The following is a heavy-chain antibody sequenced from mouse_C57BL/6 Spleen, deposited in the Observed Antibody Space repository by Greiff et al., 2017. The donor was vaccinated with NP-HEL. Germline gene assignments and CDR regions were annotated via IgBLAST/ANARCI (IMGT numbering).Heavy chain of an antibody. CDR3: AREGYAAMDY. V-gene: IGHV1-52*01. CDR1: GYTFTSYW. CDR2: IDPSDSET. Sequence: QVQLQQPGAELVRPGSSVKLSCKASGYTFTSYWMHWVKQRPIQGLDWIGNIDPSDSETHYNQKFKDKATLTVDKSSSTAYMQLSSLTSEDSAVYYCAREGYAAMDYWGQGTSVTVSS. J-gene: IGHJ4*01.